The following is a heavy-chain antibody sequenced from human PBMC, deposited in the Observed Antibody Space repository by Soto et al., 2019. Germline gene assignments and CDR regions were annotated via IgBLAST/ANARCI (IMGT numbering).Heavy chain of an antibody. V-gene: IGHV3-30-3*01. D-gene: IGHD1-26*01. J-gene: IGHJ6*02. CDR1: GFTFSSYA. CDR2: ISYDGSNK. CDR3: ARDRHSGSYPTGWYYYGMDV. Sequence: QVRLVESGGGVVQPGRSLRLSCAASGFTFSSYAMHWVRQAPGKGLEWVAVISYDGSNKYYADSVKGRFTISRDNSKNTLYLQMNSLRAEDTAVYYCARDRHSGSYPTGWYYYGMDVWGQGTTVTVSS.